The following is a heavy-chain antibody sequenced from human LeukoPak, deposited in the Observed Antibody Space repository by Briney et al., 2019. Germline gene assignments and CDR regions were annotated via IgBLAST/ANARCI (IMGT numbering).Heavy chain of an antibody. CDR3: AKLDSSGYYYFDY. V-gene: IGHV1-2*02. D-gene: IGHD3-22*01. CDR1: GYTFTGYY. CDR2: INPNSGGT. Sequence: ASVKVSCKASGYTFTGYYMHWVRQAPGQGLEWMGWINPNSGGTNYAQKFQGRVTMTRDTSISTAYMELSRLRSDDTAVYYCAKLDSSGYYYFDYWGQGTLVTVSS. J-gene: IGHJ4*02.